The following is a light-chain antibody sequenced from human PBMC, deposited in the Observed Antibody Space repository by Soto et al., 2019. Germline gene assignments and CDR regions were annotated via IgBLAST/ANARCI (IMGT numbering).Light chain of an antibody. V-gene: IGLV2-14*01. J-gene: IGLJ2*01. CDR2: EIS. CDR1: SSDVGGYNY. CDR3: TSYTSSNTVI. Sequence: QSVLTQPASVSGAPGQSITISCTGTSSDVGGYNYVSWYQQHPGKAPKLMIYEISNRPSGVSNRFSGSKSGNTASLTISGLQAADEADYYCTSYTSSNTVIFGGGTKLTVL.